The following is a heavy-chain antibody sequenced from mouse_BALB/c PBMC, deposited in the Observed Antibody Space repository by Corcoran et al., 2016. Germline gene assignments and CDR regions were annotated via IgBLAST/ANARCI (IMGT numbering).Heavy chain of an antibody. Sequence: DVQLQESGPGLVKPSQSLSLTCSVTGYSITSGYYWKWIRQFPGNKLEWMGYISYDGSNNYNPSLKNRISITRDTSKNQFFLKLNSVTTEDTATYYCASYDGYYAWFAYWGQGTLVTVSA. CDR1: GYSITSGYY. CDR3: ASYDGYYAWFAY. J-gene: IGHJ3*01. CDR2: ISYDGSN. V-gene: IGHV3-6*02. D-gene: IGHD2-3*01.